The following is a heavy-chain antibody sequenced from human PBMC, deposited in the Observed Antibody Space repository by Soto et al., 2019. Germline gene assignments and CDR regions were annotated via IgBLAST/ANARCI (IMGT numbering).Heavy chain of an antibody. CDR3: ASYARSRDSI. D-gene: IGHD3-22*01. CDR2: ISYSGST. Sequence: QVQLQESGPGLVKPSQTLSLTCTVSGGSTSSGGHYWSWIRQHPGKGLAWIGYISYSGSTYYNPSRESRGTRSGGTSKNQFSLKLSSVTAAYTAVYYWASYARSRDSIWGQGSLVTVTS. J-gene: IGHJ4*02. CDR1: GGSTSSGGHY. V-gene: IGHV4-31*03.